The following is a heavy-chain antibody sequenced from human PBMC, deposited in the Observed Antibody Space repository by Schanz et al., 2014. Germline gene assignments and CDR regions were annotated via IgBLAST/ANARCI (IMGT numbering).Heavy chain of an antibody. D-gene: IGHD3-10*01. CDR3: AKYRGYYRVSGSYRELEY. V-gene: IGHV3-23*01. Sequence: EVQLLESGGGLVQPGGSLRLSCLASGFAFSSYGMNWLRQAPGKGLEWVSVIGVDGTTTYYADSVKGRFTISRDNSKNTLYLQMNSLGPEDTAVYYCAKYRGYYRVSGSYRELEYWGQGTLVTVSS. J-gene: IGHJ4*02. CDR1: GFAFSSYG. CDR2: IGVDGTTT.